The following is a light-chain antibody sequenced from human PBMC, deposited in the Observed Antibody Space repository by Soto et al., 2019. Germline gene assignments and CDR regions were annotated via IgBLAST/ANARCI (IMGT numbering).Light chain of an antibody. CDR1: KLGDKY. J-gene: IGLJ2*01. CDR2: QDS. CDR3: QAWDSSTVVV. Sequence: SYELTQPPSVSVSPGQTASITCSGDKLGDKYACWYQQKPGQSPVLVIYQDSKRPSGIPERFSGSNSGNTATLTISGTQAMDEADYYCQAWDSSTVVVFGGGPKLTVL. V-gene: IGLV3-1*01.